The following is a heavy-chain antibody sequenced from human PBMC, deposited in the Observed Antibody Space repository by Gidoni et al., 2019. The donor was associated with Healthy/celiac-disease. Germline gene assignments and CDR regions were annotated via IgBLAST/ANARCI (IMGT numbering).Heavy chain of an antibody. J-gene: IGHJ3*02. CDR1: GGSISSSSYY. Sequence: QLQLQESGPRLVKPSETLSLTCIVSGGSISSSSYYWGWFRQPPGKGLEWIGSIYYSGTTYYNPPLKSRVTISVDTSKNQFSLNLSSVTAADTAVYYCARRAAAGTLDAFDIWGQGTMVTVSS. CDR3: ARRAAAGTLDAFDI. CDR2: IYYSGTT. D-gene: IGHD6-13*01. V-gene: IGHV4-39*01.